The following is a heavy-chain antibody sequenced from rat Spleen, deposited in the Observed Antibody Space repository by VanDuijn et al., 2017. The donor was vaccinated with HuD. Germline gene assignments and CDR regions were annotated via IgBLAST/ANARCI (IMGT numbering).Heavy chain of an antibody. CDR3: ARYGSFDNWFAY. V-gene: IGHV5-31*01. J-gene: IGHJ3*01. CDR1: GFTFNNYW. D-gene: IGHD1-8*01. CDR2: ITNTGGST. Sequence: EVQLVESDGGLVQPGRSLKLSCVASGFTFNNYWMTWIRQAPGKGLEWVASITNTGGSTYYPDSVKGRFTISRDNAENTLYLQMDSLRSEDTATYYCARYGSFDNWFAYWGQGTLVTVSS.